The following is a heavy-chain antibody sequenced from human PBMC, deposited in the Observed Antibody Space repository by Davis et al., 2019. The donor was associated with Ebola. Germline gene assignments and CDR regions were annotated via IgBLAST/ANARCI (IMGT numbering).Heavy chain of an antibody. CDR2: ISSSSSYI. D-gene: IGHD6-19*01. J-gene: IGHJ5*02. V-gene: IGHV3-21*01. Sequence: GESLKISCAASGFTFSSYSMNWVRQAPGKGLEWVSSISSSSSYIYYADSVKGRFTISRDNAKNSLYLQMNSLRAEDTAVYYCAKVSSGWYLHWFDPWGQGTLVTVSS. CDR3: AKVSSGWYLHWFDP. CDR1: GFTFSSYS.